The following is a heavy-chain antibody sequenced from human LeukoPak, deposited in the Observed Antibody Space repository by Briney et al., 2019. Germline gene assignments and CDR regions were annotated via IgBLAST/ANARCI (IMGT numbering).Heavy chain of an antibody. J-gene: IGHJ4*02. D-gene: IGHD3-22*01. CDR1: GYSFTSYW. CDR2: IYPGDSDT. V-gene: IGHV5-51*01. CDR3: ARDSTESTDFYDSSGYYYPLDY. Sequence: GESLKISCKGSGYSFTSYWIGWVRQMPGKGLEWMGTIYPGDSDTRYSPSFQGQVTISADKSISTAYLQLSSLKASDTAMYYCARDSTESTDFYDSSGYYYPLDYWGQGTLVTVSS.